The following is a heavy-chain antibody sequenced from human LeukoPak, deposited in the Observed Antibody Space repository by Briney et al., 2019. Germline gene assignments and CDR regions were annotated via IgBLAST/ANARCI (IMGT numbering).Heavy chain of an antibody. D-gene: IGHD7-27*01. V-gene: IGHV3-23*01. Sequence: PGGALRLSFVASDFTFSSYTMIWVRQAPGKVLEWVSVIGTRGDGIHYADSVKGRFTLSRDDTKNTLYLQMNSMRAEDTAVYYCARDPNWGSGYWGQGTLVTVSS. CDR2: IGTRGDGI. CDR3: ARDPNWGSGY. CDR1: DFTFSSYT. J-gene: IGHJ4*02.